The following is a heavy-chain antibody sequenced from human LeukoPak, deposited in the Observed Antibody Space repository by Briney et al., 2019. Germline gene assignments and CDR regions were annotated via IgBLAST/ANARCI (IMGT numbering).Heavy chain of an antibody. V-gene: IGHV3-23*01. CDR2: ISGSGGST. D-gene: IGHD5-12*01. J-gene: IGHJ4*02. Sequence: GGSLRLSCAASGFTFSSYAMSWVRQAPGKGLEWVSAISGSGGSTYYADSVKGRFTISRDNSKNTLYLQMNSLRAEDTAVYYCAKDLDFGIVATLDYWGQGTLVTVSS. CDR3: AKDLDFGIVATLDY. CDR1: GFTFSSYA.